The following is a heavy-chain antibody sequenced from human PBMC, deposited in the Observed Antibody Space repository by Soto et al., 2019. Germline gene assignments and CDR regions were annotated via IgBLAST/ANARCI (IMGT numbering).Heavy chain of an antibody. V-gene: IGHV3-30-3*01. CDR3: ARPSIVLMVYAPSSH. D-gene: IGHD2-8*01. Sequence: QVQLVESGGGVVQPGRSLRLSCAASGFTFSSYAMHWVRQAPGKGLEWVAVISYDGSNKYYADSVKGRFTISRDNSKNTLYVQMNSLRAEDTAVYYCARPSIVLMVYAPSSHWGQGTLVTVSS. J-gene: IGHJ4*02. CDR2: ISYDGSNK. CDR1: GFTFSSYA.